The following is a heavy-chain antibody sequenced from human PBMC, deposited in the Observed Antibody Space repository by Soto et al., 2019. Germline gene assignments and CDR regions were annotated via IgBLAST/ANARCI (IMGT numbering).Heavy chain of an antibody. V-gene: IGHV1-3*01. CDR3: ASVLRFLEWTDAFDI. CDR1: GYTFTSYA. D-gene: IGHD3-3*01. J-gene: IGHJ3*02. CDR2: INAGNGNT. Sequence: ASVKVSCKASGYTFTSYAMHWVRQAPGQRLEWMGWINAGNGNTKYSQKFQGRVTITRDTSASTAYMELSSLRSEDTAVYYCASVLRFLEWTDAFDIWGQGTMVTVSS.